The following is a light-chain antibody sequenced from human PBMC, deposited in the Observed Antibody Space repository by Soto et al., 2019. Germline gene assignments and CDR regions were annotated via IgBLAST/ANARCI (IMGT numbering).Light chain of an antibody. CDR1: SSDVGGYNY. J-gene: IGLJ1*01. CDR3: SSYTSSSTPLYV. V-gene: IGLV2-14*01. Sequence: QSVLTQPASVSGSPGQSITISCTGTSSDVGGYNYVSWYQQHPGKAPKLMIYDVSNRPSGVSNRFSGSKSGNTASLTISGLQAEDEADYYSSSYTSSSTPLYVFGPGTKVTVL. CDR2: DVS.